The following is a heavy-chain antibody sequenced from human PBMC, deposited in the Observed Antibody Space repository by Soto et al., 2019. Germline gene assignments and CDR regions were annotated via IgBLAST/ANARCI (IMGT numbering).Heavy chain of an antibody. CDR3: ARDARAARPSYFDY. Sequence: GGSLRLSCAASGFTFSSYSMNWVRQAPGKGLEWVSSISSSSYIYYADSVKGRFAISRDNAKNSLYLQMNSLRAEDTAVYYSARDARAARPSYFDYWGQGTLVTVSS. D-gene: IGHD6-6*01. J-gene: IGHJ4*02. V-gene: IGHV3-21*01. CDR1: GFTFSSYS. CDR2: ISSSSYI.